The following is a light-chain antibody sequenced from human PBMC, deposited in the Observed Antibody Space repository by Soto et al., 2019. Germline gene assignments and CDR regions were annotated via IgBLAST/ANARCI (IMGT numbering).Light chain of an antibody. Sequence: DIQMTQSPSSLSASVGDRVTITCRASQSITNYLNWYQQKPGKAPKLLIYAASNLQSGVPSRFSGSGSGTDFTLTISSLQPEDFASYYCQQTYSTPVTFGGGTKVVIK. CDR1: QSITNY. J-gene: IGKJ4*01. CDR2: AAS. V-gene: IGKV1-39*01. CDR3: QQTYSTPVT.